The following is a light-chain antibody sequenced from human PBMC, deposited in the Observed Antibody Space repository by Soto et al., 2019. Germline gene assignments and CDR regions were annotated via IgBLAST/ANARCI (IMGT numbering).Light chain of an antibody. CDR1: QSISSW. V-gene: IGKV1-5*01. J-gene: IGKJ1*01. Sequence: DIQMTQSPSTLSASVGDRVTITCRASQSISSWLAWYQQKPGKAPKLLIYDASSLESGVPSRFSGSGSGTEFTLTISSRQPDYFETDFCQQYNSYSPTWTFGQGTKVEIK. CDR2: DAS. CDR3: QQYNSYSPTWT.